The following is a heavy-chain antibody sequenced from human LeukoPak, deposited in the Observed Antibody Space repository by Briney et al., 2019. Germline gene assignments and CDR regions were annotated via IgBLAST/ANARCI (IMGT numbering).Heavy chain of an antibody. Sequence: SETLSLTCAVYGGSFSGYYWSWIRQPPGKGLEWIGVINHSGRTNYNPSLKSRVTISVDTSKNQFSLKLNSVTAADTAVYYCARNPVYWGQGTLVTVSS. CDR3: ARNPVY. J-gene: IGHJ4*02. CDR1: GGSFSGYY. CDR2: INHSGRT. V-gene: IGHV4-34*01.